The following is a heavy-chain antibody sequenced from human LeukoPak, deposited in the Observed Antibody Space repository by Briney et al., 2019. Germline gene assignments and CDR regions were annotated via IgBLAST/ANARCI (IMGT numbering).Heavy chain of an antibody. CDR3: ARDYDFWSGYYTIYFDY. CDR1: GFTFSSYW. D-gene: IGHD3-3*01. CDR2: IKQDGSEK. J-gene: IGHJ4*02. Sequence: GGSLRLPCAASGFTFSSYWMSWVRQAPGKGLEWVANIKQDGSEKYYVDSVKGRFTISRDNAKNSLYLQMNSLRAEDTAVYYCARDYDFWSGYYTIYFDYWGQGTLVTVSS. V-gene: IGHV3-7*01.